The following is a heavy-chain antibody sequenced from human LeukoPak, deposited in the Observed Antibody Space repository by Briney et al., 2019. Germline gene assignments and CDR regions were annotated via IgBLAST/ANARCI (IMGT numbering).Heavy chain of an antibody. Sequence: PGGSLRLSCAASGFTFSSYSMNWVRQAPGKGLEWVSSITSSSSYIYYADSVKGRFTISRDNSKNTLYLQMNSLRAEDTAVYYCARDVQYLVTIFGVGNFDYWGQGTLVTVSS. V-gene: IGHV3-21*01. CDR3: ARDVQYLVTIFGVGNFDY. CDR2: ITSSSSYI. CDR1: GFTFSSYS. D-gene: IGHD3-3*01. J-gene: IGHJ4*02.